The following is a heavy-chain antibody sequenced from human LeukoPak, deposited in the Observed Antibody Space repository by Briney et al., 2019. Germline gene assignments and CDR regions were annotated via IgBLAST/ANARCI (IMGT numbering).Heavy chain of an antibody. CDR3: ARTLYYYDSSGEIDY. D-gene: IGHD3-22*01. Sequence: GASVKVSCKGSDYSFTSYGISWVRQAPGQGLEWMGWISAYNGNTNYAQKLQGRVTMTTDTSTSTAYMELRSLRSDDTAVYYCARTLYYYDSSGEIDYWGQGTLVTVSS. J-gene: IGHJ4*02. CDR1: DYSFTSYG. V-gene: IGHV1-18*01. CDR2: ISAYNGNT.